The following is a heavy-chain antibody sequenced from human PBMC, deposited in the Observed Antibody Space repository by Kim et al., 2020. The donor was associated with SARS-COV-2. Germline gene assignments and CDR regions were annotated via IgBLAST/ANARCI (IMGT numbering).Heavy chain of an antibody. CDR2: ISYEGSNK. CDR1: GFTFNTYG. Sequence: GGSLRLSCAASGFTFNTYGMHWVRQAPGKGLEWVAVISYEGSNKYYADSVKGRFTISRDNSKNTLYLQMNSLRIEDTAVYYCAKSFSGSYFGYDDWGQGTLVTVSS. D-gene: IGHD1-26*01. CDR3: AKSFSGSYFGYDD. J-gene: IGHJ4*02. V-gene: IGHV3-30*18.